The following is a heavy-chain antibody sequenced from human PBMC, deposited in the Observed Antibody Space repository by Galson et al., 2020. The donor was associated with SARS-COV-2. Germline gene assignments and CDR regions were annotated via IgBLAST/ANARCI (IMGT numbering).Heavy chain of an antibody. CDR3: AKGDYGDYDNYYYMDV. CDR2: ISGSGGST. Sequence: GCLKISCAASGFTFSSYAMSWVRQAPGKGLEWVSAISGSGGSTYYADSVKGRFTISRDNSKNTLYLQMNSLRAEDTAVYYCAKGDYGDYDNYYYMDVWGKGTTVTVSS. CDR1: GFTFSSYA. D-gene: IGHD4-17*01. V-gene: IGHV3-23*01. J-gene: IGHJ6*03.